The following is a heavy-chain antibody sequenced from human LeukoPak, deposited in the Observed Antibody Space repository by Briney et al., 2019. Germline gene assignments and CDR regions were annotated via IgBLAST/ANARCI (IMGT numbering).Heavy chain of an antibody. Sequence: PGGSLRLSCAASGFTFNSYEMIWVRQAPGKGLEWVSSISSSSSYIYYADSVKGRFTISRDNAKNSLYLQMNSLRAEDTAVYYCTRDPLWEWLSTGRYFQHWGQGTLVTVSS. CDR2: ISSSSSYI. J-gene: IGHJ1*01. CDR3: TRDPLWEWLSTGRYFQH. V-gene: IGHV3-21*01. D-gene: IGHD3-3*01. CDR1: GFTFNSYE.